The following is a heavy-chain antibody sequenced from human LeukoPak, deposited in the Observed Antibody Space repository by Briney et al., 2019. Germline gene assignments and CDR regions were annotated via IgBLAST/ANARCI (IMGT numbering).Heavy chain of an antibody. V-gene: IGHV1-18*01. J-gene: IGHJ4*02. D-gene: IGHD6-13*01. CDR3: ASDHLSIASTGTRY. CDR1: GYTFPNYG. CDR2: ISTYNGDT. Sequence: ASVKVSRKASGYTFPNYGINWVRQAPGQGLEWMGWISTYNGDTNYAQNLQGRVTMTTDTSTNTAYMELRSLSSDDTAVYYCASDHLSIASTGTRYWGQGTLVTVSS.